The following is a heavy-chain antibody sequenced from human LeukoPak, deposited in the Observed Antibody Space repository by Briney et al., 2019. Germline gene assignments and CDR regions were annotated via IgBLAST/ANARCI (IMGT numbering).Heavy chain of an antibody. Sequence: SETLSLTCTVSGGSISSYYWSWIRQPPGKGLEWIGSIYHSGSTYYNPSLKSRVTISVDTSKNQFSLKLSSVTAADTAVYYCARHYGSGRGYYYMDVWGKGTTVTVSS. D-gene: IGHD3-10*01. V-gene: IGHV4-59*08. CDR1: GGSISSYY. CDR2: IYHSGST. J-gene: IGHJ6*03. CDR3: ARHYGSGRGYYYMDV.